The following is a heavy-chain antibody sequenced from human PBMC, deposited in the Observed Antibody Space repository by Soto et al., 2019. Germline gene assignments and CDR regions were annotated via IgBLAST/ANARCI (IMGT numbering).Heavy chain of an antibody. J-gene: IGHJ4*02. Sequence: SGPTLVNPTQTLTLTCTFSGFSLSTSGMRVSWIRQPPGKALEWLARIDWDDDKFYSTPLKTRLTISKDTSKNQVVLTMTNMDPVDTATYYCARIRGGTMNFDYWGQGTLVTVSS. CDR2: IDWDDDK. D-gene: IGHD3-22*01. V-gene: IGHV2-70*04. CDR1: GFSLSTSGMR. CDR3: ARIRGGTMNFDY.